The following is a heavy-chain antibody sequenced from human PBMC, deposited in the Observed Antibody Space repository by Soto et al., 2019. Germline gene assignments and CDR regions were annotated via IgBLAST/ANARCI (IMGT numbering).Heavy chain of an antibody. V-gene: IGHV4-4*07. CDR1: GGSLSMNY. CDR2: ISTSGHV. CDR3: ARDNNDFWSLYPLAFDY. J-gene: IGHJ4*02. Sequence: PSDTLYLTCIVSGGSLSMNYWSWIRQPAGKGLEWIGRISTSGHVVSKVSLRSRLTMSVDMSNNHFSLKLTSVTAADTAVYYCARDNNDFWSLYPLAFDYWGQGALVMVSS. D-gene: IGHD3-3*01.